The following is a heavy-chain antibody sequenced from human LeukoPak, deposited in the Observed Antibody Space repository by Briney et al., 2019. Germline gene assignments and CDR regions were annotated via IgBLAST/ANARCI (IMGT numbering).Heavy chain of an antibody. V-gene: IGHV3-53*01. CDR2: IYSGGST. CDR1: GFTFSSNY. CDR3: ARNNYYDSSGSLDY. J-gene: IGHJ4*02. D-gene: IGHD3-22*01. Sequence: GGSLRLSCAASGFTFSSNYMSWVRQAPGKGLEWVSVIYSGGSTYYADSVTGRFTISRDNSKNTLYLQMNSLRAEDAAVYYCARNNYYDSSGSLDYWGQGTLVTVSS.